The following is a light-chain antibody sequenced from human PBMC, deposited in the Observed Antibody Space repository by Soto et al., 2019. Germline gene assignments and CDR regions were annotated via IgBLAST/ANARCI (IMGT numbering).Light chain of an antibody. CDR1: QSVNIN. V-gene: IGKV3D-15*01. J-gene: IGKJ4*01. CDR2: GAS. Sequence: EIAMTQSSVTLSASPGERVTLSCRASQSVNINLAWYQQRPGQAPRVLIYGASNRASGIPDRFSGSGSGTDFTLTISSLEPDDFALYYCQQYKDWPPLTFGGGTRVEIK. CDR3: QQYKDWPPLT.